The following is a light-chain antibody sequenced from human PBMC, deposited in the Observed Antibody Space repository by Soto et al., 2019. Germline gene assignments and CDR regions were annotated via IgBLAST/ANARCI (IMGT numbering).Light chain of an antibody. CDR2: AAS. CDR3: QQYNNWPRT. CDR1: QGISSF. J-gene: IGKJ3*01. Sequence: IQLTQSPSSLSASVGDSFTITCRASQGISSFLAWYQQKPGKAPKLLIYAASTLQSGVPSRFSGSGSGTEFTLTISSLQSEDFAVYYCQQYNNWPRTFGPGTKVDIK. V-gene: IGKV1-9*01.